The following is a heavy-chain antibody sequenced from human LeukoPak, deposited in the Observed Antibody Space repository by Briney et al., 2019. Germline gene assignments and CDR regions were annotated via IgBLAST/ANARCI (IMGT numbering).Heavy chain of an antibody. CDR2: INPNSGGT. J-gene: IGHJ4*02. V-gene: IGHV1-2*02. CDR1: GYTFTGYY. D-gene: IGHD3-10*01. Sequence: GASVKVSCKASGYTFTGYYMHWVRQAPGQGLEWMGWINPNSGGTNYAQKFQGRVTMTRDTSISTAYMELSRLRSDDTAVYYCARENYGPGIIRYYFDYWGQGTLVTVSS. CDR3: ARENYGPGIIRYYFDY.